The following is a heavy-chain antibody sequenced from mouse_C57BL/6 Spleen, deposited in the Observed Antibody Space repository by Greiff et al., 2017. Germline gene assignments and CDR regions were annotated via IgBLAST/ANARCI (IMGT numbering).Heavy chain of an antibody. V-gene: IGHV1-80*01. D-gene: IGHD1-1*01. CDR2: IYPGDGDT. CDR3: ARFTTVVAHWYFDV. J-gene: IGHJ1*03. CDR1: GYAFSSYW. Sequence: QVQLQQSGAELVKPGASVKISCKASGYAFSSYWMNWVKQRPGKGLEWIGQIYPGDGDTNYNGKFKGKATLTADKSSSTAYMQLSSLTSEDSAVYFWARFTTVVAHWYFDVWGTGTTVTVSS.